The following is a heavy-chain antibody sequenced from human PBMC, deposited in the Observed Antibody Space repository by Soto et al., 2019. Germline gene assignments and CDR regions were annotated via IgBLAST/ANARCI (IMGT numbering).Heavy chain of an antibody. D-gene: IGHD5-12*01. CDR1: GGTFSSYT. Sequence: QIQLVQSGAEVKKPGSSVTVSCKASGGTFSSYTISWVRQAPGQGLEWMGGIIPIFGTANYAQKFQGRVTITADESTSTDDMELSSLRSEDTAVYYCERGNHRWLQLWYFDLWGRGTLVTVSS. J-gene: IGHJ2*01. CDR3: ERGNHRWLQLWYFDL. CDR2: IIPIFGTA. V-gene: IGHV1-69*12.